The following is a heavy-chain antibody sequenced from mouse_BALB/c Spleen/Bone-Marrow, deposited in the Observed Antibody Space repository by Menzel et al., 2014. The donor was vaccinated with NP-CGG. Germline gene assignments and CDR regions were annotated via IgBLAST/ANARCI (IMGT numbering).Heavy chain of an antibody. CDR2: INPSNGGT. CDR1: GYTFTSYY. D-gene: IGHD1-1*01. CDR3: TRSNYGYWFIDV. V-gene: IGHV1S81*02. Sequence: QVQIQQPGAELVKPGASVKLSCKASGYTFTSYYMYWVKQRPGQGLEWIGEINPSNGGTNFNEKFKSKATLTVDKSSNTAYVQLSSLTSEDSAVYHCTRSNYGYWFIDVWGAGTTFTVSS. J-gene: IGHJ1*01.